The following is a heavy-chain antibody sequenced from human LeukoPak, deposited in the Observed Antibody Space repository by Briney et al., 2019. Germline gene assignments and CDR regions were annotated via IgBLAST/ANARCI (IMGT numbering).Heavy chain of an antibody. Sequence: WASVKVSCMASGGTFSSYAISWVRQAPGQGLEWMGGIIPIFGTANYAQKFQGRVTITADESTSTAYMELSSLRSEDTAVYYCARGPRGPYQPLLEFFDYWGQGTLVTVSS. D-gene: IGHD2-2*01. CDR3: ARGPRGPYQPLLEFFDY. CDR1: GGTFSSYA. CDR2: IIPIFGTA. J-gene: IGHJ4*02. V-gene: IGHV1-69*13.